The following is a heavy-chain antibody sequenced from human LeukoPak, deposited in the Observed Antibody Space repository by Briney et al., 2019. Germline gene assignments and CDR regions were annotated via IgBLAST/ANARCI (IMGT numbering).Heavy chain of an antibody. CDR3: ARWTGGYDY. CDR1: GLTFSSYW. V-gene: IGHV3-7*01. CDR2: IKQDGSEK. J-gene: IGHJ4*02. D-gene: IGHD3/OR15-3a*01. Sequence: GGSLRLSCAASGLTFSSYWMSWVRQAPGKGLEWVANIKQDGSEKYYVDSVKGRFTISRDNAKNSLYLQMNSLRAEDTAVYYCARWTGGYDYWGQGTLVTVSS.